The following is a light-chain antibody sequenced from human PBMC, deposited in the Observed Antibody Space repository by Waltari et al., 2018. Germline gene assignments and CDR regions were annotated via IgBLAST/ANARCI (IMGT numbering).Light chain of an antibody. CDR2: NNE. CDR3: VSWDDSLNGEI. J-gene: IGLJ2*01. Sequence: QSAVTQPPSASGTPGQRVAIPCSGSNSNIERNSVHGYQHVPGMAPKLLIYNNEHRPSGVPVRFSGSQSDFPASLAISGLQAEDEGDYYCVSWDDSLNGEIFGGGTRLTVL. V-gene: IGLV1-44*01. CDR1: NSNIERNS.